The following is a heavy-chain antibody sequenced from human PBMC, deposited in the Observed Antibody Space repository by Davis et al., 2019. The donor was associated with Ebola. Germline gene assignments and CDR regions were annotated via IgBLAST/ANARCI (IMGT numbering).Heavy chain of an antibody. CDR2: MNPNSGNT. CDR1: GYTFTSYD. D-gene: IGHD6-13*01. CDR3: AREGPGGYSSSTKVGWFDP. J-gene: IGHJ5*02. Sequence: AASVKVSCKASGYTFTSYDINWVRQATGQGLEWMGWMNPNSGNTGYAQKFQGRITMTRNISISTAYMELSSLRSEDTAVYYCAREGPGGYSSSTKVGWFDPWGQGTLVTVSS. V-gene: IGHV1-8*01.